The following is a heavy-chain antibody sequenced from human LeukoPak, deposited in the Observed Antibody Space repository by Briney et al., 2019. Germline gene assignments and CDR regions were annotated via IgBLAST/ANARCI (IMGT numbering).Heavy chain of an antibody. CDR3: ARDLRGSGSYLAY. V-gene: IGHV3-23*01. CDR2: ISGSGGST. Sequence: GGSLRLSCAASGFTFSSYTLNWVRQAPGKGLEWVSAISGSGGSTYYADSVKGRFTISRDNSKNTLYLQMNSLRAEDTAVYYCARDLRGSGSYLAYWGQGTLVTVSS. CDR1: GFTFSSYT. J-gene: IGHJ4*02. D-gene: IGHD3-10*01.